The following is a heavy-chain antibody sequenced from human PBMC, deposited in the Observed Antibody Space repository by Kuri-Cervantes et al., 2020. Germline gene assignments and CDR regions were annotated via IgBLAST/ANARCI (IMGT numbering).Heavy chain of an antibody. CDR3: AKDLYYYDSSGYCDY. J-gene: IGHJ4*02. CDR2: ISYDGSNK. Sequence: GESLKISCAASGFTFSSYGMHWVRRAPGKGLEWVAVISYDGSNKYYADSVKGRFTISRDNSKNTLYLQMNSLRAEDTAVYYCAKDLYYYDSSGYCDYWGQGTLVTVSS. D-gene: IGHD3-22*01. V-gene: IGHV3-30*18. CDR1: GFTFSSYG.